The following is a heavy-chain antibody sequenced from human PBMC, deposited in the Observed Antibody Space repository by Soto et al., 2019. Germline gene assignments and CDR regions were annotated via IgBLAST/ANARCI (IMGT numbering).Heavy chain of an antibody. CDR1: GGSFSGYY. V-gene: IGHV4-34*01. D-gene: IGHD2-15*01. Sequence: SETLSLTCAVYGGSFSGYYWSWIRQPPGKGLEWIGEINHSGSTNYNPSLKSRVTISVDTSKNQFSLKLSSVTAADTAVYYCARGKEWWIGYYYYGMDVWGQGTTVTVSS. CDR3: ARGKEWWIGYYYYGMDV. J-gene: IGHJ6*02. CDR2: INHSGST.